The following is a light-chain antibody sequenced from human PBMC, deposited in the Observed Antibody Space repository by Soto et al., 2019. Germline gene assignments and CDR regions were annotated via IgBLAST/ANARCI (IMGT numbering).Light chain of an antibody. CDR3: QQRSNWPPEIT. J-gene: IGKJ3*01. V-gene: IGKV3-11*01. CDR1: QSVSSY. CDR2: DAS. Sequence: EIVLTQSPATLSLSPGERATLSCRASQSVSSYLAWYQQKPGQAPRLLIYDASNSATGIPARFSGSGSGTGFAISLGSLEPEDFAVYYCQQRSNWPPEITIGPGTKLDIK.